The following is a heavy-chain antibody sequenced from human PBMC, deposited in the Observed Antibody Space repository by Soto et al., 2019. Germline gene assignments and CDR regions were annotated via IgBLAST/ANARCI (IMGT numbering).Heavy chain of an antibody. CDR1: GGSISSGGYY. CDR3: ASLGGNPWYFDL. V-gene: IGHV4-31*03. CDR2: IYYSGSA. D-gene: IGHD2-15*01. J-gene: IGHJ2*01. Sequence: SETLSLTCTVSGGSISSGGYYWSWIRQHPGKGLEWIGYIYYSGSAYYNPPLKSRVTISVDTSKNQFSLKLSSVTAADTAVYYCASLGGNPWYFDLWGRGTLVSVSS.